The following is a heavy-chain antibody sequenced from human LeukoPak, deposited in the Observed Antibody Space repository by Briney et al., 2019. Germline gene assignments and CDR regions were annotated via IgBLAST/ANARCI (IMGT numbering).Heavy chain of an antibody. Sequence: PSETLSLTCTVSVSPISNYYWSWIRQPPGKGRGCIGYFHYSVSTNYNPSLKSRVTISVDTSKNQFSLKLTSVTAADTAVYYCARLGQPNAFDIWGQGTMVTVSS. CDR2: FHYSVST. CDR3: ARLGQPNAFDI. V-gene: IGHV4-59*08. J-gene: IGHJ3*02. CDR1: VSPISNYY. D-gene: IGHD3-16*01.